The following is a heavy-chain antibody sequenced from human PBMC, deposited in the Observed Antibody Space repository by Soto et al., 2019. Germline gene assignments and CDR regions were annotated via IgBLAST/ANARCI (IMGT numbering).Heavy chain of an antibody. V-gene: IGHV4-59*08. CDR2: IYYSGST. J-gene: IGHJ4*02. CDR1: GGSISSYY. Sequence: QVQMQESGPGLVKPSETLSLTCTVSGGSISSYYWSWIRQPPGKGLEWIGYIYYSGSTNYNPSLKSRVTISVDTSKNQFSLKLSSVTAADTAVYYCARLKLVSFFDYWGQGTLVTVSS. CDR3: ARLKLVSFFDY. D-gene: IGHD6-6*01.